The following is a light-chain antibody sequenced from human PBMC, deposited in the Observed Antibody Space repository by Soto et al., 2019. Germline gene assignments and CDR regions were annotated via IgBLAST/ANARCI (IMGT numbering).Light chain of an antibody. V-gene: IGKV1-39*01. CDR1: QSISSY. CDR2: AAS. J-gene: IGKJ2*01. Sequence: DIQMTQSPSSLSASVGDRVTITCRARQSISSYLNWYQQKPGKAPKLLIYAASSLQSGDPSRFSGSGSGTDFSLTISSLQPEDFATYYCQQSYSTPYTFGQGTKLEIK. CDR3: QQSYSTPYT.